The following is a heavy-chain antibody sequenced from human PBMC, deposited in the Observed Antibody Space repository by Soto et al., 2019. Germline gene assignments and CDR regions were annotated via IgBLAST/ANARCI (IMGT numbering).Heavy chain of an antibody. V-gene: IGHV3-21*01. CDR2: ISSSSSYI. D-gene: IGHD6-13*01. J-gene: IGHJ6*03. CDR1: GFTFSSYA. CDR3: ARVAAAGIGFDYYYMDV. Sequence: GGSLRLSCASSGFTFSSYAMSLVRQAPGKGLEWVSSISSSSSYIYYADSVKGRFTISRDNTKNSLYLQMNSLRAEDTAVYYCARVAAAGIGFDYYYMDVWGKGTTVTVSS.